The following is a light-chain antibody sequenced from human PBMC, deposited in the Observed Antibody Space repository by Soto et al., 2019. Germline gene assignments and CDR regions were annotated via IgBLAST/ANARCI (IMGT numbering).Light chain of an antibody. V-gene: IGLV4-69*01. Sequence: QPVLTQSPSASASLGASVKLTCTLSSGHSTYALAWHQQQPEKGPRYLMKLNSDGSHSKGDGIPDRFSGSSSGAVRYLTISSLQSEDEADYYCQTWGTGIQVFGGGTKLTVL. J-gene: IGLJ3*02. CDR1: SGHSTYA. CDR2: LNSDGSH. CDR3: QTWGTGIQV.